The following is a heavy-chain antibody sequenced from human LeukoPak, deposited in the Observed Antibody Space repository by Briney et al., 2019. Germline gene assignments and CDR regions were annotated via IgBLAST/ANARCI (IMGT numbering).Heavy chain of an antibody. Sequence: PGGSLRLSCAVSGFPFSIYWMNWVRQAPGKGLEWVANINQDGSERYYGDSVKGRLTISRDNAKNSLLLQMNSLRPEDTAVYYCARGGSLWFGESLSDYWGQGVLVTVSS. CDR3: ARGGSLWFGESLSDY. CDR2: INQDGSER. CDR1: GFPFSIYW. J-gene: IGHJ4*02. V-gene: IGHV3-7*04. D-gene: IGHD3-10*01.